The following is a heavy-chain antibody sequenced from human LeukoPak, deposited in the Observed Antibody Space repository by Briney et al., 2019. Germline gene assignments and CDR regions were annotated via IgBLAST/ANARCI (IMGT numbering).Heavy chain of an antibody. D-gene: IGHD4-17*01. CDR3: ARGGDYGDYYFDY. CDR1: GDSVSSDTAA. Sequence: SQTLSLTCAISGDSVSSDTAAWNWIRQSPSRGLEWLGRTYYRSKWYNNYAVSVKSRITINPDTSKNQFSLQLNSVTPEDTAVYHCARGGDYGDYYFDYWGQGTLVTVSP. V-gene: IGHV6-1*01. J-gene: IGHJ4*02. CDR2: TYYRSKWYN.